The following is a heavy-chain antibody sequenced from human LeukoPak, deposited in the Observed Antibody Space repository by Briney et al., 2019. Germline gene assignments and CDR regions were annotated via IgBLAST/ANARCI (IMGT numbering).Heavy chain of an antibody. V-gene: IGHV1-18*01. CDR1: GYTFTTYD. J-gene: IGHJ4*02. D-gene: IGHD2/OR15-2a*01. CDR3: ARGPLYGPSAY. CDR2: ISSYNGNT. Sequence: GESLKVSCKASGYTFTTYDISWVRQAPGQGLEWMGWISSYNGNTNYAQNLQGRVTMTTDTSTSTAYMELRSLRFDDTAVYYCARGPLYGPSAYWGQGTLVTVSS.